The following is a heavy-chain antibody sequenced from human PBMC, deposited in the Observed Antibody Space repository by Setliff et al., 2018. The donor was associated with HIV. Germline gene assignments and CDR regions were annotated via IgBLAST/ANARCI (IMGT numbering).Heavy chain of an antibody. Sequence: ASVKVSCKASGYTFINYGIHWVRQAPGQRPQWMGWIIAGDGRTKYSQDFQGRVTFTSDTSATTAYMELSSLRSEDTAVYNCARSRSMDVWGKGTSVTVSS. CDR2: IIAGDGRT. CDR3: ARSRSMDV. J-gene: IGHJ6*04. CDR1: GYTFINYG. V-gene: IGHV1-3*01.